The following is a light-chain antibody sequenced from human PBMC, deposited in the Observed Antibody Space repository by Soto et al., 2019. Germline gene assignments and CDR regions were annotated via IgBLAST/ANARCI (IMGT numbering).Light chain of an antibody. Sequence: QSALTQPASVSGSPRQSITVSCTGTSSDVGGYNYVSWYQQHPGKAPKLMIYEVSNRPSWVSHRFSASKSGNTASLTISGLQAEDEAYYYCSSYTISTTLVFGTGTKVTVL. CDR2: EVS. J-gene: IGLJ1*01. V-gene: IGLV2-14*01. CDR1: SSDVGGYNY. CDR3: SSYTISTTLV.